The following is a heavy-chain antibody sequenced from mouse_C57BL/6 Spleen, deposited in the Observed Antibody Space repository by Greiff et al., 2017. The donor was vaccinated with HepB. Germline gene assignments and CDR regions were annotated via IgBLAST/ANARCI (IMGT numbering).Heavy chain of an antibody. CDR2: IDPEDGET. CDR3: DLLYYGSSYDAMDY. CDR1: GFNIKDYY. D-gene: IGHD1-1*01. V-gene: IGHV14-2*01. J-gene: IGHJ4*01. Sequence: EVHLVESGAELVKPGASVKLSCTASGFNIKDYYMHWVKQSPEQGLEWIGRIDPEDGETKYAPKFQGKATITADTSSNTAYLQLSSLTSEDTAVYYCDLLYYGSSYDAMDYWGQGTSVTVSS.